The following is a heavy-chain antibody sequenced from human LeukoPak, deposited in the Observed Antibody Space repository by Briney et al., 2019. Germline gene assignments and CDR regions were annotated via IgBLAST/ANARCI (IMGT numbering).Heavy chain of an antibody. CDR2: ISGSGGST. CDR3: AKRVRYSGYGRIDY. J-gene: IGHJ4*02. D-gene: IGHD5-12*01. V-gene: IGHV3-23*01. CDR1: GFTFSSYA. Sequence: GGSLRLSCAASGFTFSSYAMSWVRQAPGKGLEWVSAISGSGGSTYYADSVKGRFTISRDNSKNTLYLQMNSLRVEDTAVYYCAKRVRYSGYGRIDYWGQGTLVTVSS.